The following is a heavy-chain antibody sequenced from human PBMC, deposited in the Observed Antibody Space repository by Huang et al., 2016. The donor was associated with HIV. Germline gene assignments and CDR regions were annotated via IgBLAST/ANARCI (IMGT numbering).Heavy chain of an antibody. CDR2: INESGST. Sequence: QVQLQQWGAGLLKPSETLSLTCAVYGVSFSGYYWSWSRQPPGKGLEWIGEINESGSTNYNPSLKMRVTVSVDTSKNQFSLRLSSVTAADTAVYYCARDGPERSSGNYGASDYWGQGTLVTVSS. CDR3: ARDGPERSSGNYGASDY. V-gene: IGHV4-34*01. CDR1: GVSFSGYY. J-gene: IGHJ4*02. D-gene: IGHD1-26*01.